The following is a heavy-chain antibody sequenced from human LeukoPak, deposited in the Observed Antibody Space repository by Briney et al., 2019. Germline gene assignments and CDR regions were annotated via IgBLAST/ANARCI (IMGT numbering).Heavy chain of an antibody. CDR3: ARGRDFWSGYYWGYYFDY. Sequence: GGSLRLSCAASGFTFSSYAMSWVRQAPGKGLEWVSAISGSGGSTYYADSVKGRFTISRDNSKNTLYLQMNSLRAEDTAVYYCARGRDFWSGYYWGYYFDYWGQGTLDTVSS. D-gene: IGHD3-3*01. V-gene: IGHV3-23*01. J-gene: IGHJ4*02. CDR2: ISGSGGST. CDR1: GFTFSSYA.